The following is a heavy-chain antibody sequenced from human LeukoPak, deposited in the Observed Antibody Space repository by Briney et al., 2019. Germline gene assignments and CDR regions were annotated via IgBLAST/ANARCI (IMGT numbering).Heavy chain of an antibody. CDR1: GGSFSGYY. J-gene: IGHJ4*02. Sequence: PSETLSLTCAVYGGSFSGYYWSWIRQPAGKGLEWIGRICTSGSTNYNPSLKSRVTMSVDTSKNQFSLKLSSVTAADTAVYYCARDPHSPDIVVVPAAFRDYWGQGTLVTVSS. CDR2: ICTSGST. V-gene: IGHV4-4*07. CDR3: ARDPHSPDIVVVPAAFRDY. D-gene: IGHD2-2*01.